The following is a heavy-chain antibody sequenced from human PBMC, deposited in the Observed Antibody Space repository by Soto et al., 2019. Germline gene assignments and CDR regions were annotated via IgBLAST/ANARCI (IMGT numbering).Heavy chain of an antibody. V-gene: IGHV4-59*08. CDR3: ARRLDGFDP. Sequence: QVQLQESGPGLVKPSETLSLTCTVSGGSISSYYWSWIRQPPGKGLEWIGYIYYSGSTNYNPSLTRRVTISVETSKIQFSLKLSSVTAADAAGYYSARRLDGFDPLGQGTLVTVSS. J-gene: IGHJ5*02. D-gene: IGHD3-16*01. CDR2: IYYSGST. CDR1: GGSISSYY.